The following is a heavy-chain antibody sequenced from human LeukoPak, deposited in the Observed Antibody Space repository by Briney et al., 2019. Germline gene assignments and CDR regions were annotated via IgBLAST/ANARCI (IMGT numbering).Heavy chain of an antibody. V-gene: IGHV4-59*12. CDR3: ARDSSGWDY. CDR1: GGSISNYF. CDR2: ITYSGST. J-gene: IGHJ4*02. D-gene: IGHD6-19*01. Sequence: SETLSLTCTVSGGSISNYFWSWIRQPPGKGLEWIGFITYSGSTDHNPSLKSRVTMSVDTSKNQFSLKLSSVTAADTAVYYCARDSSGWDYWGQGTLVTVSS.